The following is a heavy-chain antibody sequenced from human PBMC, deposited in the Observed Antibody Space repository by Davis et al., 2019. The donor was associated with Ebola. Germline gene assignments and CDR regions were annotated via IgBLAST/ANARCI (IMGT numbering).Heavy chain of an antibody. Sequence: MPSETLSLTCTVSSGSIKSGGYYWSWIRQHPGKGLEYIGYIYYSGNTYYNPSLKSRVTISVDTSKNQFSLKLTSVTAADTAVYYCARDKSAFEAFDIWGQGTMVTVSS. CDR2: IYYSGNT. CDR3: ARDKSAFEAFDI. D-gene: IGHD3-10*01. V-gene: IGHV4-31*03. J-gene: IGHJ3*02. CDR1: SGSIKSGGYY.